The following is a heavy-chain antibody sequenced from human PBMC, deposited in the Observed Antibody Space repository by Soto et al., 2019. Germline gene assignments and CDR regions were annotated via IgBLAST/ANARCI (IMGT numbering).Heavy chain of an antibody. V-gene: IGHV4-59*11. CDR1: GVSITHHY. CDR3: ARREGDGFGLNL. J-gene: IGHJ5*02. CDR2: IYYSVTD. D-gene: IGHD2-21*02. Sequence: QVQLQASGPGVVKPTETLSLTCTVSGVSITHHYWGWIRQPPGKGLEWIGHIYYSVTDTYNPALESRVTMSVDTSKNQVSLRMTSATDADTAVYYCARREGDGFGLNLWGQGALVTVSS.